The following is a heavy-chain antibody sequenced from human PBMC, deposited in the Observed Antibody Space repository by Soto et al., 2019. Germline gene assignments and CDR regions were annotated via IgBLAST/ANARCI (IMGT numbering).Heavy chain of an antibody. V-gene: IGHV3-30*18. CDR1: GFMFNAYG. CDR2: ISFDGSNQ. J-gene: IGHJ3*02. D-gene: IGHD1-1*01. CDR3: VKAGTMSGTGTTPRSFDI. Sequence: QVQLVESGGGVVQPGRSLRLSCAASGFMFNAYGMHWVRQAPGNGLEWVAVISFDGSNQYYADSVKGRFTISRDNSKNTLYLQMHNLRPEDTAAYFCVKAGTMSGTGTTPRSFDIWGRGTMVTVSS.